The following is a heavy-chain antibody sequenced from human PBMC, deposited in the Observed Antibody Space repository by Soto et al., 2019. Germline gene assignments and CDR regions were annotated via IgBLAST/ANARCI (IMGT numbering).Heavy chain of an antibody. V-gene: IGHV3-30*18. Sequence: LRLSCAASGFTFSSYGIHWVRQAPGKGLEWVAIISYDGSNKYYADSVRGRFTVSRDNSKNTLYLQMNSLRAEDTAVYYCAKGREVAIPKYYFDYWGQGTLVTVSS. CDR2: ISYDGSNK. J-gene: IGHJ4*02. D-gene: IGHD2-21*01. CDR1: GFTFSSYG. CDR3: AKGREVAIPKYYFDY.